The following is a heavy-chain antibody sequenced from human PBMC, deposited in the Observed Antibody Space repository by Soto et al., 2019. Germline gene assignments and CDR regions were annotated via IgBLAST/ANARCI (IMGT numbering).Heavy chain of an antibody. CDR1: GFRFSDYG. D-gene: IGHD3-16*01. V-gene: IGHV1-18*01. J-gene: IGHJ3*01. CDR2: ISAFNGNT. Sequence: ASVKVSCKASGFRFSDYGFNWLRQAPGQGLEWTGWISAFNGNTETAQGLQDRVTMTTDSSTTTAHMDLTNLTTDDTAIYYCARSYYLADAFDVWGQGTMVTVSS. CDR3: ARSYYLADAFDV.